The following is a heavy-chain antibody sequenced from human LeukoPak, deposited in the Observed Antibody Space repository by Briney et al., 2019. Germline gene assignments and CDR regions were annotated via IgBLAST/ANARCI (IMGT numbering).Heavy chain of an antibody. V-gene: IGHV5-51*01. Sequence: GESLKISCKGSGYSFTSYWIAWVRQMPGKGLESMGIIYPGDSDTRYSPPFQGQVTISADKSISTAYLQWSSLKASDTAMYYRARSYDTKGMDVWGQGTTVTVSS. D-gene: IGHD3-22*01. CDR2: IYPGDSDT. J-gene: IGHJ6*02. CDR3: ARSYDTKGMDV. CDR1: GYSFTSYW.